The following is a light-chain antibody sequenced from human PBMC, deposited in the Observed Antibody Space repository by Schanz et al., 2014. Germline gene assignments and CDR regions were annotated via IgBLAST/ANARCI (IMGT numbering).Light chain of an antibody. CDR1: QGIRNS. CDR2: DAS. J-gene: IGKJ2*01. CDR3: QQYDNLPF. V-gene: IGKV1-33*01. Sequence: DIQMTQSPSSLSASVGDRVTITCRANQGIRNSVAWYQQKPGKAPKLLIYDASNLETGVPSRFSGSGSGTDFTFTISSLQPEDIATYYCQQYDNLPFFGQGTKLEIK.